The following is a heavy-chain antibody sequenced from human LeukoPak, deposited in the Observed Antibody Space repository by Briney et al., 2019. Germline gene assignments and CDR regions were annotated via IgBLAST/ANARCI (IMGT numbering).Heavy chain of an antibody. CDR3: ARVDSSGYNFDY. CDR2: IYHSGSA. V-gene: IGHV4-4*02. J-gene: IGHJ4*02. Sequence: SGTLSLTCAVSGGSISFSNWWSWVRQPPGKGLEWIGEIYHSGSANYNPSLKSRVTISVDKSKNQFSLKLSSVTAADTAVYYCARVDSSGYNFDYWGQGTLVTVSS. D-gene: IGHD3-22*01. CDR1: GGSISFSNW.